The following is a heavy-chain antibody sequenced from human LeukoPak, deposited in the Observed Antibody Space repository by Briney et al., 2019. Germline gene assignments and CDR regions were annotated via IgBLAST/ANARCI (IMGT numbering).Heavy chain of an antibody. CDR3: ARDSSGYFGVDY. Sequence: SETLFLTCTVSGGSISSGDYYWSWIRQPPGKGLEWIGYIYYSGSTYYNPSLKSRVTISVDTSRNHFSPKLSSVTAADTAVYYCARDSSGYFGVDYWGQGTLVTVSS. V-gene: IGHV4-30-4*01. J-gene: IGHJ4*02. CDR2: IYYSGST. CDR1: GGSISSGDYY. D-gene: IGHD3-22*01.